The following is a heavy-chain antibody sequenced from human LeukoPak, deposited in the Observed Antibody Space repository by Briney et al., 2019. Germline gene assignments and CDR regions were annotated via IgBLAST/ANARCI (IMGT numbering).Heavy chain of an antibody. J-gene: IGHJ3*01. D-gene: IGHD4-17*01. CDR3: ASCLLRCPGAFYL. V-gene: IGHV3-48*03. CDR1: GFTFSTHA. Sequence: RTGGSLRLSCVVSGFTFSTHAMTWVRQAPGKGLEWISYISSGGRTIYYADSVKGRFTISRDNAKNSLSLQMNSLRAEDTAVYYCASCLLRCPGAFYLWGQGTMVTVSS. CDR2: ISSGGRTI.